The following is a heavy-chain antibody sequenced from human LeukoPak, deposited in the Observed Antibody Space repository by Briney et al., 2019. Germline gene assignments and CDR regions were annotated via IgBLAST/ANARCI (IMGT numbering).Heavy chain of an antibody. CDR2: ISSSGSTL. D-gene: IGHD6-19*01. CDR3: ARGFTGWVASPIDY. Sequence: GGSLRLSCAASGFTFRSYEMNLVRQAPATGLEWASYISSSGSTLYYADSVKARFTISRDNAKSSQPLQLNSLRSEVTAVCYRARGFTGWVASPIDYWGQRTPVTVSS. J-gene: IGHJ4*02. V-gene: IGHV3-48*03. CDR1: GFTFRSYE.